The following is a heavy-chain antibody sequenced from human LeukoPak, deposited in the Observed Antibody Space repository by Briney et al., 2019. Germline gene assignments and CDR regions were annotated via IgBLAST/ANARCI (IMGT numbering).Heavy chain of an antibody. CDR2: IWYDGSNE. CDR1: GFTFSSYG. CDR3: ARGPDHGAFDI. Sequence: GGSLRLSCAASGFTFSSYGMHWVRQAPGKGLEWVAVIWYDGSNENSADSVKGRFTISRDNSKNTLYVQMNSLRAEDTAVYYCARGPDHGAFDIWGQGTMVTVSS. V-gene: IGHV3-33*01. D-gene: IGHD1-14*01. J-gene: IGHJ3*02.